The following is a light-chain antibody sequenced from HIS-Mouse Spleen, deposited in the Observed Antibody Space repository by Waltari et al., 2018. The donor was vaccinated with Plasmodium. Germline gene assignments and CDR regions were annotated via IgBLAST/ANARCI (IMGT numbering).Light chain of an antibody. J-gene: IGLJ2*01. CDR2: DNN. CDR3: GTWDSSLSAGVV. V-gene: IGLV1-51*01. Sequence: QSVLTQPPSVSAAPGQKVTISNIGDNYVSWYQQLPGTAPKLLIYDNNKRPAGVPDRFSGSKSGTSAALGITGLQTGDESDYYCGTWDSSLSAGVVFGGGTKLTVL. CDR1: NIGDNY.